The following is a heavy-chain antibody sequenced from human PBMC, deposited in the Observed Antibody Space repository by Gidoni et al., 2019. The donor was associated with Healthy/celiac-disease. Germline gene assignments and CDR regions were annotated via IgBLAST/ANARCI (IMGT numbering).Heavy chain of an antibody. Sequence: QLPLQESGPGLVKPSETLSLTCTVSGGSISSSSYYWGWIRQPPGKGLEWIGSIYYSGSTYYNPSLKSRVTISVDTSKNQFSLKLSSVTAADTAVYYCASLDIVLMVYAGDYWGQGTLVTVSS. D-gene: IGHD2-8*01. CDR3: ASLDIVLMVYAGDY. CDR1: GGSISSSSYY. V-gene: IGHV4-39*01. CDR2: IYYSGST. J-gene: IGHJ4*02.